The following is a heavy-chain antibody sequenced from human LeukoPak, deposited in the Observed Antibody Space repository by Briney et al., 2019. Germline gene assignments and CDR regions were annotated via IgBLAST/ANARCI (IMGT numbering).Heavy chain of an antibody. CDR3: ARGGPGSSRGGAWTYYYYYYMDV. D-gene: IGHD6-13*01. CDR1: GYTFTSYD. Sequence: ASVKVSCKASGYTFTSYDINWVRQATGQGLEWMGWMNPNSGNTGYAQKFQGRVTITRNTSISTAYMELSSLRSEDTAVYYCARGGPGSSRGGAWTYYYYYYMDVWGKGTTVTVSS. V-gene: IGHV1-8*03. J-gene: IGHJ6*03. CDR2: MNPNSGNT.